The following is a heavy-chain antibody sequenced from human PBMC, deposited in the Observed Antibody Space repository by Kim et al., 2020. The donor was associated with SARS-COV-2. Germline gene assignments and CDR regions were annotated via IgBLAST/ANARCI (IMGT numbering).Heavy chain of an antibody. CDR1: GGSISSSSYY. Sequence: SETLSLTCTVSGGSISSSSYYWGWIRQPPGKGLEWIGSIYYSGSTYYNPSLKSRVTISVDTSKNQFSLKLSSVTAADTAVYYCASPVDTAMPDYDAFDIWGQGTMVTVSS. D-gene: IGHD5-18*01. V-gene: IGHV4-39*01. J-gene: IGHJ3*02. CDR3: ASPVDTAMPDYDAFDI. CDR2: IYYSGST.